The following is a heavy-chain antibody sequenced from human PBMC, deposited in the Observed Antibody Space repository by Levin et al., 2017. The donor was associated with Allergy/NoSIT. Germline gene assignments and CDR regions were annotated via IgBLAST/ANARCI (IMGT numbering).Heavy chain of an antibody. Sequence: SETLSLTCTVSGGSISSEDYYWGWIRQPPGTGLDWIGSIYYSGSTYCNPSLKSRVTVSADTSKNQFSLKLSPVTDADTAVYYCARHGGRGGEGPRVFFQHWGQGTLVTVSS. V-gene: IGHV4-39*01. CDR1: GGSISSEDYY. D-gene: IGHD3-16*01. J-gene: IGHJ1*01. CDR2: IYYSGST. CDR3: ARHGGRGGEGPRVFFQH.